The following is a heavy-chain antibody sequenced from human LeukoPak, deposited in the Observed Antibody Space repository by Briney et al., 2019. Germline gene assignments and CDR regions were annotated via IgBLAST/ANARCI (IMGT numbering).Heavy chain of an antibody. J-gene: IGHJ6*03. CDR2: IYTSGST. CDR3: ASAKGIVVVPAAKGVRNYYYYYMDV. CDR1: GGSISRYY. V-gene: IGHV4-4*07. D-gene: IGHD2-2*01. Sequence: PSETLSLTCTVSGGSISRYYWSWIRQPAGKGLEWIGRIYTSGSTNYDPSLKSRVTMSVDTSKNQFSLKLSSVTAADTAVYYCASAKGIVVVPAAKGVRNYYYYYMDVWGKGTTVTVSS.